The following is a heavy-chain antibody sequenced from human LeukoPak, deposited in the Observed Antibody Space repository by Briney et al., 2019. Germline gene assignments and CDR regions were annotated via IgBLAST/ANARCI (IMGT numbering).Heavy chain of an antibody. CDR2: ILYDGSNK. V-gene: IGHV3-30*03. D-gene: IGHD4-23*01. CDR3: TTDSYVTPRTRVFNWFDP. Sequence: PGGSLRLSCTASGFTFSAYGMHWVRQAPGKGLEWVAVILYDGSNKYYADSVKGRFTISRDSSKNTLYLHMNSLKTEDTAMYYCTTDSYVTPRTRVFNWFDPWGQGTLVTVSS. J-gene: IGHJ5*02. CDR1: GFTFSAYG.